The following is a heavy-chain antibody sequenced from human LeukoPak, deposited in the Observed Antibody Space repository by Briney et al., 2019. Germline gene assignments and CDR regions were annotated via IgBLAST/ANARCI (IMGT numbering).Heavy chain of an antibody. CDR2: ISSSSSTI. Sequence: PGGSLRLSCAASGFTFSTYAMNWVRQAPGKGLEWVSYISSSSSTIYYADSVKGRFTISRDNAKNSLYLQMNSLRAEDTAVYYCASRHTVPAALPRPDYWGQGTLVTVSS. D-gene: IGHD2-2*01. CDR1: GFTFSTYA. V-gene: IGHV3-48*01. CDR3: ASRHTVPAALPRPDY. J-gene: IGHJ4*02.